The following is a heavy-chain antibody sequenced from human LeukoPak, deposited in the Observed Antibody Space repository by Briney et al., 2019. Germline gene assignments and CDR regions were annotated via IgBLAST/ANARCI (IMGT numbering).Heavy chain of an antibody. CDR1: GGSFSGYY. CDR2: INHSGST. J-gene: IGHJ4*02. D-gene: IGHD6-19*01. Sequence: SETLSLTCAVYGGSFSGYYWSWIRQPPGKGLEWIGEINHSGSTNYNPSLKSRVTISVDTSKNQFSLKLSSVTAADTAVYYCATRSSGWYIAYWGQGTLVTVSS. V-gene: IGHV4-34*01. CDR3: ATRSSGWYIAY.